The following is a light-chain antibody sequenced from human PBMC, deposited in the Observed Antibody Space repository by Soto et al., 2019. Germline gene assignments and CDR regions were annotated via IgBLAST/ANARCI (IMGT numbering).Light chain of an antibody. CDR1: SANIGNNF. CDR2: SNN. V-gene: IGLV1-44*01. J-gene: IGLJ1*01. CDR3: CSYAGSYTLV. Sequence: QSVLTQPPSASGTPGQRVTISCSGRSANIGNNFVCWYQQLPGTAPKLLICSNNERPSGVPDRFSGSKSGTSASLTISGLQAEDEADYYCCSYAGSYTLVFGTGTKVTVL.